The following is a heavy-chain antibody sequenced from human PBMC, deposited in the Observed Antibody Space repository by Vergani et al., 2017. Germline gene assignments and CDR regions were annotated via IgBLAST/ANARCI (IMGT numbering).Heavy chain of an antibody. J-gene: IGHJ2*01. D-gene: IGHD3-16*01. CDR3: VKDNDYDADGPFDL. CDR1: GFTVSSHY. CDR2: IDRNYGV. Sequence: QLVESGGDLVQPGGSLRLSCAVSGFTVSSHYMSWVRQAPGKGLEWVSGIDRNYGVKNGNSFEGRFSISRDNAKKAVFLQMNNLRHEDTALYFCVKDNDYDADGPFDLWGRGTLVTVSS. V-gene: IGHV3-66*02.